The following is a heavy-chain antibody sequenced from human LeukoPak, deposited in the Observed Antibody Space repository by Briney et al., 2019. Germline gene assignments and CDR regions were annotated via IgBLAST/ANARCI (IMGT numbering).Heavy chain of an antibody. CDR1: GGSISSYY. CDR3: ARHGSSGWPSYYMDV. D-gene: IGHD6-19*01. Sequence: TSETLSLTCTVSGGSISSYYWSWLRQPAGKGLEWLGRIYTSGSTNYNPSLKSRVTISVDTSKNQFSLKLSSVTAADTAVYYCARHGSSGWPSYYMDVWGKGTTVTVSS. J-gene: IGHJ6*03. CDR2: IYTSGST. V-gene: IGHV4-4*07.